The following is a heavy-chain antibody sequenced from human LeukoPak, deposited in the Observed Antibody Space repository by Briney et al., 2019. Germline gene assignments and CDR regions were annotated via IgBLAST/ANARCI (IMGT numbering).Heavy chain of an antibody. CDR3: AGKTAEMATLDAFDI. V-gene: IGHV3-53*01. D-gene: IGHD5-24*01. J-gene: IGHJ3*02. Sequence: PGGSLRLSCAASGFTVSSNYMSWVRQAPGKGLEWVSVIYSGGSTYYADSVKGRFTISRDNSKNTLYLQMNSLRAEDTAVYYCAGKTAEMATLDAFDIWGQGTMVTVSS. CDR1: GFTVSSNY. CDR2: IYSGGST.